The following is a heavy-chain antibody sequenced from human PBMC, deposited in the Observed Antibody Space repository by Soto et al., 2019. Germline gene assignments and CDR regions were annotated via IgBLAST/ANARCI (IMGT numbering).Heavy chain of an antibody. Sequence: ATETLWPTCAVYAGSFRDSFWNWFRQSPGHGLEWIGQIKHSGSSNYNPSLRSRVSISVELSKKHFSLRLPSVTAADTPLYSCARGGSTDWQVALDIWGQGTMVT. J-gene: IGHJ3*02. CDR1: AGSFRDSF. V-gene: IGHV4-34*01. CDR3: ARGGSTDWQVALDI. D-gene: IGHD3-9*01. CDR2: IKHSGSS.